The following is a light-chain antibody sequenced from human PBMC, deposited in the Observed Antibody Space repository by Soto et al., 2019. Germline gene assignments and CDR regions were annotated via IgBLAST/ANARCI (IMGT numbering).Light chain of an antibody. CDR3: QQYAHLPLT. CDR1: QDISTL. V-gene: IGKV1-33*01. CDR2: DAS. J-gene: IGKJ4*01. Sequence: DIRMTQSPSSLSASVGDRVIITCQANQDISTLLYWFQQKPGKAPKLLISDASILESGVPSRVSGSGSGTDFTFTITSLQPEDFATYYCQQYAHLPLTFGGGTKVEIK.